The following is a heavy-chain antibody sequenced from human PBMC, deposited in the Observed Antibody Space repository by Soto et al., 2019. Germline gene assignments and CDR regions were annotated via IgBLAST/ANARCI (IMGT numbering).Heavy chain of an antibody. CDR2: IIPIFGTA. Sequence: GASVKVSCKASGGTFSSYAISWVRQAPGQGLEWMGGIIPIFGTANYAQKFQGRVTITADESTSTAYMELSGLRSEDTAVYYCARVSLRGGYYYGMDLWGQGTTVTVSS. D-gene: IGHD3-10*01. CDR1: GGTFSSYA. CDR3: ARVSLRGGYYYGMDL. V-gene: IGHV1-69*13. J-gene: IGHJ6*02.